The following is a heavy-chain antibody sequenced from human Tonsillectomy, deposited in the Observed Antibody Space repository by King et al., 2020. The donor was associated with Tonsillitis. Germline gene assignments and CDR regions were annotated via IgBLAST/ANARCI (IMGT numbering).Heavy chain of an antibody. CDR3: ARGHYDSSGYYYDAFDI. CDR1: GYTFTSYD. CDR2: MNPNSGNT. D-gene: IGHD3-22*01. J-gene: IGHJ3*02. V-gene: IGHV1-8*01. Sequence: QLVQSGAEVKKPGASVKVSCQASGYTFTSYDIHWVRQATGQGLEWMGWMNPNSGNTGYAQKFQGRVTMTRNTSISTAYMELSSLRSEDTAVYYCARGHYDSSGYYYDAFDIWGQGTMVTVSS.